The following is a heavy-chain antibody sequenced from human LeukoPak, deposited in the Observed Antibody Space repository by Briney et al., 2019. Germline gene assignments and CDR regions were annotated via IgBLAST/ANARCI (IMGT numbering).Heavy chain of an antibody. Sequence: ASVKVSCKASGYTFTGYYMHWVRQAPGQGLEWMGWINPNSGGTNYAQKFQGRVTMTRDTSISTAYMELSRLRSDDTAVYYCARSYCGGDCSPSDAFDIWGQGPMVTVSS. J-gene: IGHJ3*02. CDR2: INPNSGGT. CDR3: ARSYCGGDCSPSDAFDI. V-gene: IGHV1-2*02. CDR1: GYTFTGYY. D-gene: IGHD2-21*02.